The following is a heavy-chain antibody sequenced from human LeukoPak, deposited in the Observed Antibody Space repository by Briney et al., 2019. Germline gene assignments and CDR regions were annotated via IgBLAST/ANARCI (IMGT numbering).Heavy chain of an antibody. CDR2: ISYDGSNI. Sequence: GRSLRLSCAASGFTFSSYAMHWVRQAPGKGLEWVAVISYDGSNIYYADSVKGRFTISRDNSKNTLYLQMNGLRAEDTAVYYCARDIVVVVAATPFSNWLDPWGQGTLVTVSS. J-gene: IGHJ5*02. CDR3: ARDIVVVVAATPFSNWLDP. D-gene: IGHD2-15*01. CDR1: GFTFSSYA. V-gene: IGHV3-30-3*01.